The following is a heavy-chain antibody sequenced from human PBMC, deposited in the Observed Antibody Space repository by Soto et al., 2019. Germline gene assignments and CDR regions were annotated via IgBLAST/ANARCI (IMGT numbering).Heavy chain of an antibody. CDR1: GYSFTSYW. V-gene: IGHV5-51*01. CDR3: ASLGGDYNRYYYGMDV. CDR2: IYPGDSDT. Sequence: PGESLKISCKGSGYSFTSYWIGWVRQMPGKGLEWMGIIYPGDSDTRYSPSFQGQVTISADKSISTAYLQWSSLKASGSAMYYCASLGGDYNRYYYGMDVWGQGTTVTVSS. D-gene: IGHD4-17*01. J-gene: IGHJ6*02.